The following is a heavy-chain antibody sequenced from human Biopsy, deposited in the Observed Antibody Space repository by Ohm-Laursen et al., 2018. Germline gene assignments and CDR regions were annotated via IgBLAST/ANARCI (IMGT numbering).Heavy chain of an antibody. J-gene: IGHJ4*02. CDR1: GFTFSSYG. Sequence: SLRLSCAAAGFTFSSYGMHWVRQVPGKGLEWVAAIWYDGSNKNYADSVKGRFTISRDNSKNTLYLQMNSLRGEDTAVYYCAKRMTGGSNYYFHHCGQGTLVTVSS. D-gene: IGHD2-8*01. CDR3: AKRMTGGSNYYFHH. CDR2: IWYDGSNK. V-gene: IGHV3-33*06.